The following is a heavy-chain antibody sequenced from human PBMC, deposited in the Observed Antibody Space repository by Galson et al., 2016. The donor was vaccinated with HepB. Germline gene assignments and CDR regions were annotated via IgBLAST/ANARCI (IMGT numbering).Heavy chain of an antibody. CDR1: GFSLDDYA. D-gene: IGHD5-12*01. V-gene: IGHV3-49*03. CDR3: VRDEDFHSGHDYDY. CDR2: IRTKAYGETT. J-gene: IGHJ4*02. Sequence: SLRLSCAASGFSLDDYAMAWFRQAPGKGLEYLGFIRTKAYGETTLYAASVRGRFTISRDDPKSIVYLQMNSLRTDDTAVYYCVRDEDFHSGHDYDYWGQGTLVTVSS.